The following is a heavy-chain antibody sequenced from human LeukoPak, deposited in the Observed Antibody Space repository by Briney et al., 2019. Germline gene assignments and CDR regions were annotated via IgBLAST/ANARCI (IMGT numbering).Heavy chain of an antibody. J-gene: IGHJ3*02. CDR3: ASRTTPAYCSSTSCYFDI. CDR1: GGSISSYY. V-gene: IGHV4-59*01. CDR2: IYYSGST. Sequence: PSETRSLTCTVSGGSISSYYWSWIRQPPGKGLEWIGYIYYSGSTNYNPSLKSRVTISVDTSKNQFSLKLSSVTAADTAVYYCASRTTPAYCSSTSCYFDIWGQGTMVTVSS. D-gene: IGHD2-2*01.